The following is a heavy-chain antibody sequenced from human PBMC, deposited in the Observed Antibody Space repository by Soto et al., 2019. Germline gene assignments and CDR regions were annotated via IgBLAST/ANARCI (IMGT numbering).Heavy chain of an antibody. J-gene: IGHJ4*02. D-gene: IGHD6-6*01. CDR3: AREGQLGY. CDR1: GYTFSNYG. V-gene: IGHV1-18*01. Sequence: ASVKVSRKASGYTFSNYGFSWVRQAPGQGLEWMGWISGYNGNTNYAERLQGRVTMTTDTSTSTAYMELKSLRYDDTAVYYCAREGQLGYWGQGTPVTVSS. CDR2: ISGYNGNT.